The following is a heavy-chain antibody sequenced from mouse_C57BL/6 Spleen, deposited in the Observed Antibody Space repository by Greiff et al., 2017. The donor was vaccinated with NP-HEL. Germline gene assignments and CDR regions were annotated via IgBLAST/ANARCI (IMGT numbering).Heavy chain of an antibody. J-gene: IGHJ4*01. V-gene: IGHV1-18*01. CDR1: GYTFTDYN. D-gene: IGHD3-2*02. CDR3: ARRDSSGYESHYYAMDY. Sequence: EVQLQQSGPELVKPGASVKIPCKASGYTFTDYNMDWVKQSHGKSLEWIGDINPNNGGTIYNQKFKGKATLTVDKSSSTAYMELRSLTSEDTAVYYCARRDSSGYESHYYAMDYWGQGTSVTVSS. CDR2: INPNNGGT.